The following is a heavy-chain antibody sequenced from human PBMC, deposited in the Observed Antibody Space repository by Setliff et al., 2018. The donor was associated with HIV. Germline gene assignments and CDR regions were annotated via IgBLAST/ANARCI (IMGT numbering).Heavy chain of an antibody. J-gene: IGHJ4*02. CDR3: APRSGLVGTTPAAVDH. D-gene: IGHD1-1*01. CDR1: GFTFSSHA. CDR2: ISANGIST. V-gene: IGHV3-23*01. Sequence: GGSLRLSCAASGFTFSSHAMSWVRQAPGKGLEWLSGISANGISTDYADSVKGRLTISRDHAKNALYLVMHSLRAEDTAVYFCAPRSGLVGTTPAAVDHWGQGTLVTVSS.